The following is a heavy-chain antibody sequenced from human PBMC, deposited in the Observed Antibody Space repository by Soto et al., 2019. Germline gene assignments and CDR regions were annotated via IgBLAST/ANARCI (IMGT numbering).Heavy chain of an antibody. CDR3: ARRIN. CDR1: GYTFTSYD. V-gene: IGHV1-8*01. CDR2: MNPNSGNT. D-gene: IGHD2-15*01. Sequence: QVQLVQAGAEVKRPGASVRVSCKASGYTFTSYDINWVRQATGQGLEWLGWMNPNSGNTGYAQKFQGRITLTRSTSTSTAYMELTSLRSEATAVYYCARRINWGQGTMVTVSS. J-gene: IGHJ3*01.